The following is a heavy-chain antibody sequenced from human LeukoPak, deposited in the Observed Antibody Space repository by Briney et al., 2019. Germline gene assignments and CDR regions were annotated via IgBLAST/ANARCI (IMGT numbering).Heavy chain of an antibody. Sequence: SCKASGYTFTSYYMHWVRQAPGKGLEWVAVISYDGSNKYYADSVKGRFTISRDNSKNTLYLQMNSLRAEDTAVYYCARETRLSITMVRGVIDYWGQGTLVTVSS. V-gene: IGHV3-30*04. CDR3: ARETRLSITMVRGVIDY. D-gene: IGHD3-10*01. J-gene: IGHJ4*02. CDR2: ISYDGSNK. CDR1: GYTFTSYY.